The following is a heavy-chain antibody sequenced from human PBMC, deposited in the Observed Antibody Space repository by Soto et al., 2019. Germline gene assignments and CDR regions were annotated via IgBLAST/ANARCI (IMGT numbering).Heavy chain of an antibody. CDR1: GGSISGSSFY. Sequence: SETLSLTCTVSGGSISGSSFYWGWIRQPPGKGLEWIVSIYYSGSTYYNPSLKSRVTISVDTSKNQFSVKLSSVTAAYTALYYCVRSGAPAPAYYYDSSAYYWGYWGQGTPVT. V-gene: IGHV4-39*01. J-gene: IGHJ4*02. CDR2: IYYSGST. CDR3: VRSGAPAPAYYYDSSAYYWGY. D-gene: IGHD3-22*01.